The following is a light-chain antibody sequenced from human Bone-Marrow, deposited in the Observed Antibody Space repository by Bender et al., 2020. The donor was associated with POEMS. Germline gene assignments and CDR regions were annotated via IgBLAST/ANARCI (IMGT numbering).Light chain of an antibody. J-gene: IGLJ2*01. Sequence: QSALTQPASVSGSPGQSVTISCAGTSADVGLYTLVSWYQQYPGTAPKLLIYGGNKRHSGVSSRFSGSKSGNTASLTVSGLQAEDEADYYCSSYTGSNTLVFGGGTKLSVL. CDR1: SADVGLYTL. V-gene: IGLV2-14*02. CDR3: SSYTGSNTLV. CDR2: GGN.